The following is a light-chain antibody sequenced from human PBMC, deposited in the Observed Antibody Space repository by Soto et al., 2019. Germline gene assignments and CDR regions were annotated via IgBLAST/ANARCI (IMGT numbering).Light chain of an antibody. V-gene: IGLV2-14*03. Sequence: QSALTQPASVSGSPGQSITISCTGTSSDVGGYNYVSWYQQHPGKAPKVMIYDVSKRPSGISNRFSGSKSGNTASLTISGLQVEDEADYYCSSYTSGSTRVVFSGGTQVTVL. CDR3: SSYTSGSTRVV. CDR2: DVS. J-gene: IGLJ2*01. CDR1: SSDVGGYNY.